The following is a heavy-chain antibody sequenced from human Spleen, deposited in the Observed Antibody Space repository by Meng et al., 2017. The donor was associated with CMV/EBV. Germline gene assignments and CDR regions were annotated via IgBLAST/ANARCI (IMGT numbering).Heavy chain of an antibody. CDR1: GFTFTNYG. J-gene: IGHJ4*02. Sequence: GESLKISCAASGFTFTNYGMSWVRQAPGKGLEWVSTISGSGRTTYYADSVKGRFTISRDNSKNTLYVQMNSLRAEDTAVYYCAKPRYCNNGVCHTAFEYWGQGTLVTVSS. CDR2: ISGSGRTT. D-gene: IGHD2-8*01. CDR3: AKPRYCNNGVCHTAFEY. V-gene: IGHV3-23*01.